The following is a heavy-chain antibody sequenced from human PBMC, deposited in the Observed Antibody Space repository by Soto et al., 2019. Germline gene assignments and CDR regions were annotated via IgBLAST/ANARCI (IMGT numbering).Heavy chain of an antibody. D-gene: IGHD1-26*01. V-gene: IGHV1-2*02. CDR3: ARSSGSYSYYGMDV. Sequence: QVQLVQSGAEVRKPGASVKVSCRASGYTFTGYYFHWLRQAPGQGLEWMAWINPKNGDTKYAQNFQGMVTMTRDTSISTANMELTRLTYDDTAIYYCARSSGSYSYYGMDVWGQGTTVTVSS. CDR2: INPKNGDT. CDR1: GYTFTGYY. J-gene: IGHJ6*02.